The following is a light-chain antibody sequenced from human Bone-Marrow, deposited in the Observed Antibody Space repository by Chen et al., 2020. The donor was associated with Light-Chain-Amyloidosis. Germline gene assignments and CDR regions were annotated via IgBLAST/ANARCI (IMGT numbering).Light chain of an antibody. CDR1: DLPTKY. CDR3: QSADSSGTYEVI. Sequence: SYELTQPPSVSVSPGQTARITCSGDDLPTKYAYWYQQKPGPAPLLVIHRDTERPSGISERFSGSSSGTTATLTISGVQAEDEADYHCQSADSSGTYEVIFGGGTKLTVL. CDR2: RDT. J-gene: IGLJ2*01. V-gene: IGLV3-25*03.